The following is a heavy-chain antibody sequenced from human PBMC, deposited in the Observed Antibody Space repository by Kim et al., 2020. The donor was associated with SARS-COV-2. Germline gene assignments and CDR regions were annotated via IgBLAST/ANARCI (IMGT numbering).Heavy chain of an antibody. J-gene: IGHJ3*02. V-gene: IGHV1-18*01. D-gene: IGHD1-26*01. Sequence: ASVKVSCKASGYTFTSYGISWVRQAPGQGLEWMGWISAYNGNTNYAQKLQGRVTMTTDTSTSTAYMELRSLRSDDTAVYYCAREERWELLGRGAFDIWGQGTMVTVSS. CDR2: ISAYNGNT. CDR1: GYTFTSYG. CDR3: AREERWELLGRGAFDI.